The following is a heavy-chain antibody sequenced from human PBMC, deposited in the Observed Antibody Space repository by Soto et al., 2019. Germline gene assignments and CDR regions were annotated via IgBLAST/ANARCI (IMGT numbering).Heavy chain of an antibody. J-gene: IGHJ5*02. D-gene: IGHD6-13*01. CDR3: EKDSSVTAAGSGGWFDP. Sequence: QVQLVQSGGGVVQPGRSLRLSCAASGFDFNTYGFHWVRQAPGKGLEWVAGISFDGGNQYYADSVKGRFTISRDKSNSTLYLQMNSLGAEDTATYYCEKDSSVTAAGSGGWFDPWGQGTLVIVSS. CDR1: GFDFNTYG. CDR2: ISFDGGNQ. V-gene: IGHV3-30*18.